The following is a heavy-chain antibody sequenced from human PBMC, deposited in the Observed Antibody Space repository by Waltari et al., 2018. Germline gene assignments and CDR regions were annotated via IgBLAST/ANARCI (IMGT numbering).Heavy chain of an antibody. J-gene: IGHJ4*02. CDR1: GFTFSSYA. CDR2: IWYDGSNK. CDR3: AKVSSGSYNYFDY. D-gene: IGHD1-26*01. Sequence: QVQLVESGGGVVQPGRSLRLSCAASGFTFSSYAMHWVRQAPGKGLEWVAVIWYDGSNKYYADSVKGRFTISRDNSKNTLYLQMNSLRAEDTAMYYCAKVSSGSYNYFDYWGQGTLVTVSS. V-gene: IGHV3-30*04.